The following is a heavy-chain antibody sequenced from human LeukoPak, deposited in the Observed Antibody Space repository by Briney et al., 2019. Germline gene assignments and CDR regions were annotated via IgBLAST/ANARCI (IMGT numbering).Heavy chain of an antibody. D-gene: IGHD2-2*01. J-gene: IGHJ4*02. CDR2: IYYSGST. CDR3: AIGTKDIVVVPAAKHYFDY. Sequence: SETLSLTCTVSGGSISSYYWSWIRQPPGKGLEWIGYIYYSGSTNYNPSLKSRVTISVDTSKNQFSLKLSSVTAADTAVYYCAIGTKDIVVVPAAKHYFDYWGQGTLVTVSS. V-gene: IGHV4-59*12. CDR1: GGSISSYY.